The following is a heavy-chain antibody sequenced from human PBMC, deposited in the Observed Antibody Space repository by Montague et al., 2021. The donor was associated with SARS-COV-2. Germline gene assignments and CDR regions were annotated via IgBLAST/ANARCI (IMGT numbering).Heavy chain of an antibody. CDR1: GGSFSGYY. CDR3: ARVRYYGSGTSLGMDV. D-gene: IGHD3-10*01. V-gene: IGHV4-34*01. Sequence: SETLSLTCAVYGGSFSGYYWSWIRQPPGKGLEWIGEINHSGSANSNPSLKSRVTISVDTSKNQFSLKLSSVTAADTAVYYCARVRYYGSGTSLGMDVWGQGTTVTVSS. J-gene: IGHJ6*02. CDR2: INHSGSA.